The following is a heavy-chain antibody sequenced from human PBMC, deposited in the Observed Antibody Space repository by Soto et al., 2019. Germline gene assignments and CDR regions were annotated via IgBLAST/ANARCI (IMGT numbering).Heavy chain of an antibody. CDR3: AKDGGVRAYGYYGIDV. CDR1: GVTFSSYG. J-gene: IGHJ6*02. D-gene: IGHD1-26*01. CDR2: ISYDGSNK. Sequence: PGGSLRLSCAASGVTFSSYGMHWVRQAPGKGLEWVAVISYDGSNKYYADSVKGRFTISRDNSKNTLYLQMNSLRAEDTAVYYCAKDGGVRAYGYYGIDVWGQGTTVTVSS. V-gene: IGHV3-30*18.